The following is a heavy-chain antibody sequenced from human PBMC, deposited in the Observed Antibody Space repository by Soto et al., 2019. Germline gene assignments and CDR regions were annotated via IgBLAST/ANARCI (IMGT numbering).Heavy chain of an antibody. D-gene: IGHD2-15*01. CDR3: VRDGATYSFPFDS. V-gene: IGHV3-7*03. Sequence: EVQLVESGGGLVKPGGSLRLSCAASGFTFTGYWMSWVRQAPGKRLECVANIRQDGREKYYVDSVTDRFTISRDHVQNSLYLQMNSLRAEDTAVYYCVRDGATYSFPFDSWVQGTLVSVSS. CDR2: IRQDGREK. CDR1: GFTFTGYW. J-gene: IGHJ4*02.